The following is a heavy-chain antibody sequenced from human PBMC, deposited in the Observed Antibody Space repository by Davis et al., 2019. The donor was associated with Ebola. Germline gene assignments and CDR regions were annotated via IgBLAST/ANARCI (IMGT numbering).Heavy chain of an antibody. CDR2: ISSNGDTA. V-gene: IGHV3-23*01. CDR1: GLTFSNYD. J-gene: IGHJ4*02. Sequence: GESLKISCVDSGLTFSNYDMSWVRQAPAKGLDWVSRISSNGDTAYYADSVRGRFTISRDNSRNTLYLQMNNLRAEDTALYYCGGAWDWGQGTLVTVSS. D-gene: IGHD1-26*01. CDR3: GGAWD.